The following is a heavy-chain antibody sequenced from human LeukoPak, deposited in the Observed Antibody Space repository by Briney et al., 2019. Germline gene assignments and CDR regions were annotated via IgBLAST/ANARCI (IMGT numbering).Heavy chain of an antibody. Sequence: GGSLRLSCAASGFTFDDYAMHWVRQAPGKGLEWVSLISGDGGSTYYADSVKGRFTISRDNSKNSLYLQMNSLRTEDTALYCCAKTLVGELSLIVGYWGQGTLVTVSS. CDR1: GFTFDDYA. J-gene: IGHJ4*02. CDR3: AKTLVGELSLIVGY. D-gene: IGHD3-16*02. CDR2: ISGDGGST. V-gene: IGHV3-43*02.